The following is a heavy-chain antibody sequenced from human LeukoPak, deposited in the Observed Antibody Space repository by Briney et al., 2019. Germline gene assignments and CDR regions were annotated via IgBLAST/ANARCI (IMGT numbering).Heavy chain of an antibody. CDR1: GFTFRDYA. CDR3: AKGRQYSSGHA. Sequence: GGSLRLSCAASGFTFRDYAMSWVRQAPGKGLEWVSTITGSGGSTYYADSVKGRFTISRDNSKNTLYLQMNSLRAEDTAVYYCAKGRQYSSGHAWGQGTLVTVSS. CDR2: ITGSGGST. D-gene: IGHD6-19*01. J-gene: IGHJ4*02. V-gene: IGHV3-23*01.